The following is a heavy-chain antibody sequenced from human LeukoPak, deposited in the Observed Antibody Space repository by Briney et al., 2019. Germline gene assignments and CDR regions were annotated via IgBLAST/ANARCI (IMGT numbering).Heavy chain of an antibody. J-gene: IGHJ4*02. CDR1: GFTFSSYG. CDR2: IWYDGSDK. Sequence: GRSLRLSCAASGFTFSSYGMHWVRQAPGKGLEWVAVIWYDGSDKYFADSVRGRFTISRDNSKNTLYLQINSLRAEDTAVYYCATSNWSYYNYWGQGTLVTVSS. D-gene: IGHD1-20*01. V-gene: IGHV3-33*01. CDR3: ATSNWSYYNY.